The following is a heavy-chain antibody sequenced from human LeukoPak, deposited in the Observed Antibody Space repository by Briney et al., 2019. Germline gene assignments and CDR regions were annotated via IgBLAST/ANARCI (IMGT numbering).Heavy chain of an antibody. CDR1: GFTFSSYA. D-gene: IGHD5-12*01. CDR2: INSDGSST. CDR3: ARDRVVATITAFDY. J-gene: IGHJ4*02. V-gene: IGHV3-74*01. Sequence: GGSLRLSCAASGFTFSSYAMSWVRQAPGKGLVWVSRINSDGSSTTYADSVKGRFTISRDNAKNTLYLQMNSLRAEDTAVYYCARDRVVATITAFDYWGRGALVTVSS.